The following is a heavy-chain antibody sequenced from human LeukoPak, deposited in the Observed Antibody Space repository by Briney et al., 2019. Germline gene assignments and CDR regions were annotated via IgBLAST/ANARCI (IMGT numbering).Heavy chain of an antibody. CDR3: ERVNDYVWGSYRYPQFDY. Sequence: ASVKVSCKASGYTFTSYGISWVRQAPGQGLEWMGWISAYNGNTNYAQKLQGRVTMTTDTSTSTAYMELRSLRSDDTAVYYCERVNDYVWGSYRYPQFDYWGQGTLVTVSS. D-gene: IGHD3-16*02. CDR1: GYTFTSYG. J-gene: IGHJ4*02. V-gene: IGHV1-18*04. CDR2: ISAYNGNT.